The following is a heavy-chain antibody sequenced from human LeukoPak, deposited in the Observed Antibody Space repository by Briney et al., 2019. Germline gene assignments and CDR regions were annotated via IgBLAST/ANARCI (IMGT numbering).Heavy chain of an antibody. CDR3: ARVRGRSNWFDP. D-gene: IGHD3-16*01. Sequence: GASVKVSCKASGYTFISYGISWVRQAPGQGLEWMGWISAYKGNTKYAQKFQGRVTMTTDTSTSTAYMELWSLRSDDTAVYYCARVRGRSNWFDPWGQGTLVTVSS. J-gene: IGHJ5*02. CDR1: GYTFISYG. V-gene: IGHV1-18*04. CDR2: ISAYKGNT.